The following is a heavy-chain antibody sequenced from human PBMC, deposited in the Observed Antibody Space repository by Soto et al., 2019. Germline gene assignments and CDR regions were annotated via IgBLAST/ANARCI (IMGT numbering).Heavy chain of an antibody. V-gene: IGHV5-10-1*01. D-gene: IGHD1-26*01. J-gene: IGHJ3*02. Sequence: PGESLKISCKGSGYSFTRYWISWVRQLPGKGLEWMGRIDPSDSYTNYSPSFQGHVTISADKSINTAYVQWSSLKASDTAIYYCARHPSLLGDVFEIWGQGTMVTVSS. CDR1: GYSFTRYW. CDR3: ARHPSLLGDVFEI. CDR2: IDPSDSYT.